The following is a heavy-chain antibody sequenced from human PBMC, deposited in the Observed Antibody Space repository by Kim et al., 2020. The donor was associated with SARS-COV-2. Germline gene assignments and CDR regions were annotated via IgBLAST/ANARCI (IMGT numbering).Heavy chain of an antibody. CDR3: VEGSGSYYDAFDI. CDR2: IYYSGST. Sequence: SETLSLTCTVSGGSISSSSYYWGWIRQPPGKGLEWIGSIYYSGSTYYNPSLKSRVTISVDTSKNQFSLKLSSVTAADTAVYYCVEGSGSYYDAFDIWGQGTMVTVSS. D-gene: IGHD3-10*01. CDR1: GGSISSSSYY. J-gene: IGHJ3*02. V-gene: IGHV4-39*01.